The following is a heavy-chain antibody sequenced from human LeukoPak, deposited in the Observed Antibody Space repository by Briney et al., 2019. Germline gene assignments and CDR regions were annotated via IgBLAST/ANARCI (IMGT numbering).Heavy chain of an antibody. CDR2: IYHSGST. CDR3: ARWQRTGGLY. J-gene: IGHJ4*02. Sequence: SETLSLTCTVSGYSISSGYYWGWIRQPPGKGLVWIGSIYHSGSTYYNPSLKSRVTISVDTSKNQFSLKLSSVTAADTAVYYCARWQRTGGLYWGQGTLVTVSS. D-gene: IGHD1-1*01. CDR1: GYSISSGYY. V-gene: IGHV4-38-2*02.